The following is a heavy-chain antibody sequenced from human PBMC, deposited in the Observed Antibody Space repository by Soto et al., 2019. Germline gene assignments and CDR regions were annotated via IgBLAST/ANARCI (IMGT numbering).Heavy chain of an antibody. CDR2: ISGSGGST. J-gene: IGHJ4*02. D-gene: IGHD6-19*01. Sequence: EVQLLESGGGLVQPGGSLRLSCAASGFTFSSYAMSWVRQAPGKGLEWVSAISGSGGSTYYADSVKGRFTISRDNSKNTLYLQMNSLRAEDTAVYYCANSREQWLVPNGHFDYWGQGTLVTVSS. CDR3: ANSREQWLVPNGHFDY. V-gene: IGHV3-23*01. CDR1: GFTFSSYA.